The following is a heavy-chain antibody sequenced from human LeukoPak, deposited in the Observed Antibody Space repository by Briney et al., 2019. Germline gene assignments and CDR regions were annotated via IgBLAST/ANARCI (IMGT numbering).Heavy chain of an antibody. Sequence: PSETLSLTCTVSGGSISSYYWNWIRQPPGKGPEWIGYIHQSGSTNNNPSLRSRVTMSVDTSRNQFSLDLISVTAADTAVYYCARWNDGNHHFDCWGQGTLVTVSA. J-gene: IGHJ4*02. CDR1: GGSISSYY. CDR3: ARWNDGNHHFDC. V-gene: IGHV4-59*01. D-gene: IGHD1-1*01. CDR2: IHQSGST.